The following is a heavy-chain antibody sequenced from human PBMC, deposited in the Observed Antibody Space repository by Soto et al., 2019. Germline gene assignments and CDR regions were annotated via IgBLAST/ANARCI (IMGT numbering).Heavy chain of an antibody. CDR2: ISAYNGNT. V-gene: IGHV1-18*01. CDR3: ARDPHTRYSSGWYYFDY. Sequence: ASVKVSCKASGYTFTSYGISWVRQAPGQGLEWMGWISAYNGNTNYAQKLQGRVTMTTDTSTSTAYMELRSLRSDDTAVYYCARDPHTRYSSGWYYFDYWGQGTLVTVSS. J-gene: IGHJ4*02. D-gene: IGHD6-19*01. CDR1: GYTFTSYG.